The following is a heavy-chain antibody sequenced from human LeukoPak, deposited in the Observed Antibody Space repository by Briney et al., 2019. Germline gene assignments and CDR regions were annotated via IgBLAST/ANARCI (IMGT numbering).Heavy chain of an antibody. CDR3: ASSSIAARHPLDY. CDR1: GFTFSSYS. D-gene: IGHD6-6*01. Sequence: GGSLRLSCAASGFTFSSYSMNWVRQAPGKGLVWVSRINSDGSSTSYADSVKGRFTISRDNAKNTLYLQMNSLRAEDTAVYYCASSSIAARHPLDYWGQGTLVTVSS. V-gene: IGHV3-74*01. J-gene: IGHJ4*02. CDR2: INSDGSST.